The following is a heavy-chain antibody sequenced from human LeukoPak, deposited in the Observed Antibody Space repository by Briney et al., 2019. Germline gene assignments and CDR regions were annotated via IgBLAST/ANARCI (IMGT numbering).Heavy chain of an antibody. CDR1: GVSIESRGYA. V-gene: IGHV4-31*03. J-gene: IGHJ3*02. CDR3: ARDFLQTSSPDAFDI. Sequence: PSETLSLTCSVSGVSIESRGYAWTWIRQPPGKGLEWIGHISYSGDTDYKSSLKSRITISLDASKNQFSLKPTSVTAADTAVYFCARDFLQTSSPDAFDIWGQGTMVTVSS. D-gene: IGHD3-3*01. CDR2: ISYSGDT.